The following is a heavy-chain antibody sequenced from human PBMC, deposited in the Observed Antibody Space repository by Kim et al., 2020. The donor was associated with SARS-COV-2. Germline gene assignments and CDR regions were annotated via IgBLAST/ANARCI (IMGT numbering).Heavy chain of an antibody. Sequence: AASVKGRLIISRDHSKHTLYLQMNSLRAEDTAVYYCATVVFYYDAGYFKNWGQGTLVIVSS. J-gene: IGHJ1*01. CDR3: ATVVFYYDAGYFKN. V-gene: IGHV3-66*01. D-gene: IGHD3-22*01.